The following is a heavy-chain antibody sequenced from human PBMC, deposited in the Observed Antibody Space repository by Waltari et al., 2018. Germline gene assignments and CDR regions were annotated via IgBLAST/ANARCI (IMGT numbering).Heavy chain of an antibody. Sequence: QLQLQESGPGLVKPSETLSLTCTVSGGSISSSSYYWGWIRQPPGKGLEWIGSIYYSGSTYDNPSLKSRVTISVDTSKNQFSLKLSSVTAADTAVYYCARSITSRGYSYGYYYYGMDVWGQGTTVTVSS. D-gene: IGHD5-18*01. CDR1: GGSISSSSYY. V-gene: IGHV4-39*01. J-gene: IGHJ6*02. CDR3: ARSITSRGYSYGYYYYGMDV. CDR2: IYYSGST.